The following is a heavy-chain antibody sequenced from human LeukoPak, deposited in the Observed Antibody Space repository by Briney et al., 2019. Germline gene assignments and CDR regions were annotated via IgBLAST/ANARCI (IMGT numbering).Heavy chain of an antibody. V-gene: IGHV3-53*01. D-gene: IGHD1-26*01. CDR1: GFTVSSNY. CDR2: IYSGGNT. Sequence: GGSLRLSCAASGFTVSSNYMTWGRQAPGKGLEGVSVIYSGGNTYYADSVTGRFTISRDNAKNTLYLEMNTLRAEDTAVYFCARDGVGASHDYWGQGTLVTVSS. J-gene: IGHJ4*02. CDR3: ARDGVGASHDY.